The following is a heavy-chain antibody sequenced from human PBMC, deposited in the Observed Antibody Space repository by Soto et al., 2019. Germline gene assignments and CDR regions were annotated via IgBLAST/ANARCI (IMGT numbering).Heavy chain of an antibody. CDR1: GFSLTTSGVG. J-gene: IGHJ4*02. D-gene: IGHD3-3*01. V-gene: IGHV2-5*02. CDR2: IYWDDDK. Sequence: QITLNESGPTVVRPTETLTLTCRFSGFSLTTSGVGVGWIRQSPGKAPEWLALIYWDDDKRYSASLTSRLTITKYTSKNQVVLTVSDLDPTDPATYYCAHRVLRAVFGLVTTTAIYFDFWGQGTPVAVSS. CDR3: AHRVLRAVFGLVTTTAIYFDF.